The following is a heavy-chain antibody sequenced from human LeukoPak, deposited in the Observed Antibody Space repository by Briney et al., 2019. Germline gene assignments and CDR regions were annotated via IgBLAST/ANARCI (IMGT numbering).Heavy chain of an antibody. D-gene: IGHD5-12*01. Sequence: ASVKVSCKASGYTFTSYHMHWVRQAPRQGLEGMGIINPSGGRTSYAQKFQGRVTLTRDMSTSTVYMELSSLRSEDTAVYYCARAPGEGGYDSEYMDVWGKGTTVIVSS. CDR3: ARAPGEGGYDSEYMDV. J-gene: IGHJ6*03. V-gene: IGHV1-46*01. CDR2: INPSGGRT. CDR1: GYTFTSYH.